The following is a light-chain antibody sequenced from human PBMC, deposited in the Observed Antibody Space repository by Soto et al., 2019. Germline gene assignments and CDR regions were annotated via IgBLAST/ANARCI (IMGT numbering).Light chain of an antibody. CDR2: LGS. Sequence: DIVMTQSPLSLPVTPGEPASISCRSSQSLLHSNGYNYLDWYLQKPGQSPQLLIYLGSNRASGVPDRFSGSGSCTDFTLKISRVEAEDLGFYYCMQPLQSSTFGQGTKVDTK. J-gene: IGKJ1*01. CDR3: MQPLQSST. V-gene: IGKV2-28*01. CDR1: QSLLHSNGYNY.